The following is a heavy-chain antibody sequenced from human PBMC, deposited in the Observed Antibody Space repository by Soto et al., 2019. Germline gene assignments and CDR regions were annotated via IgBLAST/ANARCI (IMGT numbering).Heavy chain of an antibody. V-gene: IGHV4-59*01. CDR2: IYRTGST. Sequence: PSETLSLTCTVSGGSISTYYWNWIRQSPGKGLEWIGYIYRTGSTHYNPSLNGRVAISLDTSRNRFSLKLNSVTAADTAVYFCARQIGDDPFDVWGKGTMVTVS. J-gene: IGHJ3*01. CDR1: GGSISTYY. D-gene: IGHD3-3*01. CDR3: ARQIGDDPFDV.